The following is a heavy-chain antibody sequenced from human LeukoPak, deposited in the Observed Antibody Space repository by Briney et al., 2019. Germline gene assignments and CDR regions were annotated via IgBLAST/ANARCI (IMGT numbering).Heavy chain of an antibody. D-gene: IGHD6-13*01. CDR3: AKAKGGSWYGFDC. Sequence: PGASLRLSCTASGFTFSSYSMNWVRQAPGKGLEWLSSISSSSIYIYYAETVKGRFTISRDNAITTLYTQMNSLRAQDTAVSYCAKAKGGSWYGFDCWGQGTLVTVSS. J-gene: IGHJ4*02. CDR2: ISSSSIYI. V-gene: IGHV3-21*04. CDR1: GFTFSSYS.